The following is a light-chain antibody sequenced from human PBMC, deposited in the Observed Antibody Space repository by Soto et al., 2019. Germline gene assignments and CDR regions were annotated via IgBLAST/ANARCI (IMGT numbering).Light chain of an antibody. CDR2: DDG. CDR1: NIGSKS. V-gene: IGLV3-21*02. J-gene: IGLJ2*01. Sequence: VLTQPPSVSVAPGQTARITCGGYNIGSKSVHWYQQKPGQAPVLVVHDDGDRPSGIPERFSGSNSGDTATLTVSRVEAGDEADYYCQVWDSSSGRVVFGGGTKVTVL. CDR3: QVWDSSSGRVV.